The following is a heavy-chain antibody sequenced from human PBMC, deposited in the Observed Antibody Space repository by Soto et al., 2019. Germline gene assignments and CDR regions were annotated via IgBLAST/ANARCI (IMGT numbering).Heavy chain of an antibody. CDR2: IRRDGSQE. D-gene: IGHD3-16*01. J-gene: IGHJ3*02. Sequence: DVQLTESGGGLVQPGGSLRLSCGASGFSFVIDWMAWVRQAPGNGLEWVANIRRDGSQEHYADSGRVRFSVCRDKAMDSLYLQMNSLRLEDTAVYYCTRDAQYRDDTAYYDVFDIWGHGTMVSVSS. V-gene: IGHV3-7*03. CDR3: TRDAQYRDDTAYYDVFDI. CDR1: GFSFVIDW.